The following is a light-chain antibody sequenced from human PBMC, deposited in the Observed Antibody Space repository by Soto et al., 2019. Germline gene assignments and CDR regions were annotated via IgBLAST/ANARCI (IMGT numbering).Light chain of an antibody. CDR3: QQYYSTPRT. V-gene: IGKV4-1*01. CDR2: WAS. Sequence: DIVMTQSPDSVTASLGERATINCKSSQSVLYSSNNKNYLAWYQQKPGQPPNLLIYWASTRESGVPDRFSGSGSGTNFTLTISSLLAEDVAVYFCQQYYSTPRTFGQRTRVAV. CDR1: QSVLYSSNNKNY. J-gene: IGKJ1*01.